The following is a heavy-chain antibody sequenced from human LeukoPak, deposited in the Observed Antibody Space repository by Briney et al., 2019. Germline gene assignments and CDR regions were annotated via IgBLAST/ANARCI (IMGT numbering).Heavy chain of an antibody. CDR3: ARDTLSIAAAGTRFDY. J-gene: IGHJ4*02. Sequence: ASVKVSCKASGYTFTSYDINWVRQATGQGLEWMGWMNPNSGNTGYAQKFQGRVTMTRNTSISTAYMELSSLRSEDTAVYYCARDTLSIAAAGTRFDYWGQGTLVTVSS. V-gene: IGHV1-8*01. CDR1: GYTFTSYD. D-gene: IGHD6-13*01. CDR2: MNPNSGNT.